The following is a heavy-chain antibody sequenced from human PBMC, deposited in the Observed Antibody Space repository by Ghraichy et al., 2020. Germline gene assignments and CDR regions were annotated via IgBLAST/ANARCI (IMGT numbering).Heavy chain of an antibody. CDR2: IYYTGST. Sequence: SETLSLTCTVSGGPITSDDYYWSWIRQPPGGGLEWIGHIYYTGSTYYNPSLKSRVAFSFDMSRNQFSLKLTSVTAADTAVYYCVSSFDKSGYFYASWGQGTLVTVSS. CDR3: VSSFDKSGYFYAS. J-gene: IGHJ5*02. CDR1: GGPITSDDYY. D-gene: IGHD3-22*01. V-gene: IGHV4-30-4*01.